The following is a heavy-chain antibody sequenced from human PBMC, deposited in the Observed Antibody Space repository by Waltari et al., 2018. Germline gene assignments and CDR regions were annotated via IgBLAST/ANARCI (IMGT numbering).Heavy chain of an antibody. Sequence: EVQLVESGGGLVKPGGSLRLSCAASGFTFSSYSMNWVRQAQGKGLEWVSSISSSSSYIYYADSVKGRFTISRDNAKNSLYLQMNSLRAEDTAVYYCATLVVVTATNDYWGQGTLVTVSS. CDR1: GFTFSSYS. V-gene: IGHV3-21*01. D-gene: IGHD2-21*02. CDR3: ATLVVVTATNDY. CDR2: ISSSSSYI. J-gene: IGHJ4*02.